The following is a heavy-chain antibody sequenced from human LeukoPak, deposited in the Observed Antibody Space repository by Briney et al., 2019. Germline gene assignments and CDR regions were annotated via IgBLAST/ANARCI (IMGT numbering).Heavy chain of an antibody. J-gene: IGHJ4*02. V-gene: IGHV4-34*01. CDR1: GGSFSGYY. D-gene: IGHD3-9*01. CDR3: ARQPYDILTGYPKVHFDY. CDR2: INHSGST. Sequence: SETLSLTCAVYGGSFSGYYWSWIRQPPGKGLEWIGEINHSGSTNYNPSLKSRVTISVDTSKNQFSLKLSSVTAADTAVYYCARQPYDILTGYPKVHFDYWGQGTLVTVSS.